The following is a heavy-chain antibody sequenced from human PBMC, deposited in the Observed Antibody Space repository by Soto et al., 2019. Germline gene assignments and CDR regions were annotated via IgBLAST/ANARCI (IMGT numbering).Heavy chain of an antibody. J-gene: IGHJ4*02. CDR3: ARAWDAYYDYVWGSYRSQTPHFDY. CDR2: MNPNSGNT. D-gene: IGHD3-16*02. CDR1: GYTFTSYD. Sequence: QVQLVQSGAEVKKPGASVKVSCKASGYTFTSYDINWVRQATGQGLEWMGWMNPNSGNTGYAQKFQGRVTMTRNTSISTAYMELSSLRSEDTAVYYCARAWDAYYDYVWGSYRSQTPHFDYWGQGTLVTVSS. V-gene: IGHV1-8*01.